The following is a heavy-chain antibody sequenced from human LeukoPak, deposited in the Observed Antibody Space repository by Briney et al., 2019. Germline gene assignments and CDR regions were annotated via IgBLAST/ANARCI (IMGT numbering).Heavy chain of an antibody. V-gene: IGHV3-11*01. CDR2: ISSSGSTI. CDR1: GFTFSDYY. D-gene: IGHD2-15*01. J-gene: IGHJ4*02. Sequence: PGGSLRLSCAASGFTFSDYYMSWIRQAPGKGLEWVSYISSSGSTIYYADSVKGRFTISRDNAKNSLYLQMNSLRAEDTAVYYCARSRGYCSGGSRPPYYFDYWGQGTLVTVSS. CDR3: ARSRGYCSGGSRPPYYFDY.